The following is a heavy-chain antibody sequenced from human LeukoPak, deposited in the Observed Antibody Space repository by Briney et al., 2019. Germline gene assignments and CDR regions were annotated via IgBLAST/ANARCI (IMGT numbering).Heavy chain of an antibody. CDR1: GFTFSSYG. J-gene: IGHJ4*02. V-gene: IGHV3-30*18. Sequence: PGRSLRLSCAASGFTFSSYGMHWVRQAPGKGLEWVAVISYDGSNKYYADSVKGRFTISRDNSKNTLYLQMNSLRAEDTAVYYCAKDPLYRIEGYFDYWGQGTLVTVSS. CDR2: ISYDGSNK. D-gene: IGHD1-26*01. CDR3: AKDPLYRIEGYFDY.